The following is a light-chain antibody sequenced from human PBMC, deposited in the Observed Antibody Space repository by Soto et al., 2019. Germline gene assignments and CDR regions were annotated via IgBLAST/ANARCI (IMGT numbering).Light chain of an antibody. CDR1: QSVSMW. CDR3: QQYNTYLTWT. J-gene: IGKJ1*01. Sequence: DTQMTQSPSTLSASVGDTVTITCRASQSVSMWLAWFQQKPGKAPRLLIYGVSNLESGVPSRVSGSGCGTQFTLTISSLQPEDAATYYCQQYNTYLTWTFGQGTKVDIK. V-gene: IGKV1-5*01. CDR2: GVS.